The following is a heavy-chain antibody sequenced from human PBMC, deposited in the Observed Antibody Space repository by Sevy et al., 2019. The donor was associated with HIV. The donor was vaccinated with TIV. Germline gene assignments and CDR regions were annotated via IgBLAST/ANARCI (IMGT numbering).Heavy chain of an antibody. CDR3: GRADINFYLDF. J-gene: IGHJ4*02. CDR1: GFNFSEHF. V-gene: IGHV3-72*01. CDR2: CRNKPDRFTT. Sequence: GGSLRLSCSTSGFNFSEHFMEWVRQAPGKGLEWIGRCRNKPDRFTTEYAASVKGRFTISRDDSKSSLYLQMSGLQADDTALYFCGRADINFYLDFWGQGTLVTVSS.